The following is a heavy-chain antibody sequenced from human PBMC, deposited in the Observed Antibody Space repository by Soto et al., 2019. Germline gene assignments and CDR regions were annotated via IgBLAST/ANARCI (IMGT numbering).Heavy chain of an antibody. D-gene: IGHD3-3*01. CDR2: IYYSGST. J-gene: IGHJ4*02. V-gene: IGHV4-59*01. CDR3: ARAPDYDFWSGPTQYYFDY. CDR1: GSSLSSYY. Sequence: SETLSLTCTVSGSSLSSYYWTWIRQPPGKGLEWIGYIYYSGSTNYNPSLKSRVTISVDTSKNQFSLKLSSVTAADTAVYYCARAPDYDFWSGPTQYYFDYWGRGTLV.